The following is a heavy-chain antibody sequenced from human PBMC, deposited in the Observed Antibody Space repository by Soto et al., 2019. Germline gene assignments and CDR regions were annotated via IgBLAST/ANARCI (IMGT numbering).Heavy chain of an antibody. Sequence: QVQLVESGGGVVQPGTSLGLSCLGSGFTFSSYSMYWVRQAPGKGLEWVAYISPHGSNQYYADSVKGRFTTSRDNSQNTLYLQMNSLTTEDTAVYYCAREGEYCSGGSCTYFNYRGQGTLVTVSS. CDR2: ISPHGSNQ. CDR1: GFTFSSYS. D-gene: IGHD2-15*01. J-gene: IGHJ4*02. CDR3: AREGEYCSGGSCTYFNY. V-gene: IGHV3-30-3*01.